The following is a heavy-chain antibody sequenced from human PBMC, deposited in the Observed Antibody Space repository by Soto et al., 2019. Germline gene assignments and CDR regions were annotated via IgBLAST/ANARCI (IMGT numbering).Heavy chain of an antibody. CDR1: GYTFTSYY. CDR2: INPSGGST. Sequence: GASVKVSCKASGYTFTSYYMHWVRQAPGQGLEWMGIINPSGGSTSYAQKFQGRVTMTRDTSTSTVYMELSSLRSEDTAVYYCARANSSSYYDFWSGYPLFDYYYYGMDVWGQGTTVTAP. V-gene: IGHV1-46*01. J-gene: IGHJ6*02. D-gene: IGHD3-3*01. CDR3: ARANSSSYYDFWSGYPLFDYYYYGMDV.